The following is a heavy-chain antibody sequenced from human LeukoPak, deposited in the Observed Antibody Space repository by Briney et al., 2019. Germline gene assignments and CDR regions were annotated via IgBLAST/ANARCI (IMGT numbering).Heavy chain of an antibody. D-gene: IGHD4-17*01. Sequence: ASVKVSCKASGYTFTSYGISWVRQAPGQGLEWMGWISGYNGNTNYAQKLQGRVTMTTDTSTSTAYMELRSLRSDDTAVYYCARGNAVGDYVPLNNWGQGTLVTVSS. CDR1: GYTFTSYG. CDR3: ARGNAVGDYVPLNN. J-gene: IGHJ4*01. CDR2: ISGYNGNT. V-gene: IGHV1-18*01.